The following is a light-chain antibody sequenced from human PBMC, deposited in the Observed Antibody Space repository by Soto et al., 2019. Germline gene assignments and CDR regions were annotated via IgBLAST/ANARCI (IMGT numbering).Light chain of an antibody. J-gene: IGKJ3*01. CDR1: QGISNY. CDR3: HKYNSAPFT. Sequence: DIHMTQSPSSLSASVLDIVTITFLASQGISNYLAWYHQKPGKVPNLGFYAGSTLQSGVPSRLSDSGIVTDFPLTISSLQPKGVATYYGHKYNSAPFTFVPGTKADIK. CDR2: AGS. V-gene: IGKV1-27*01.